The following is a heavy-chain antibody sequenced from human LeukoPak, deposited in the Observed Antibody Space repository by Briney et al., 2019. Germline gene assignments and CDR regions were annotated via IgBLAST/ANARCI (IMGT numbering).Heavy chain of an antibody. J-gene: IGHJ4*02. CDR2: IRYDGSYK. Sequence: GGSLRLSCAASGFPFRSYAMHWVRQAPGKGLEWVAFIRYDGSYKYYADSVKGRFTISRDNSKNTVHLQMNSLRAEDTAMYYCARRAGDYSHPYDYWGQGTLVTVSS. CDR3: ARRAGDYSHPYDY. V-gene: IGHV3-30*02. D-gene: IGHD3-22*01. CDR1: GFPFRSYA.